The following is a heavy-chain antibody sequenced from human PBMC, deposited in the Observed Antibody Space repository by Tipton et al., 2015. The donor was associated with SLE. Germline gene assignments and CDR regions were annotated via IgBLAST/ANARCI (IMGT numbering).Heavy chain of an antibody. D-gene: IGHD3-3*01. CDR3: ARGILEWSDY. CDR2: MHHNGST. J-gene: IGHJ4*02. CDR1: GGSIRSYY. V-gene: IGHV4-34*01. Sequence: TLSLTCTVSGGSIRSYYWDWVRRPPGKGLEWIATMHHNGSTNYNPSLKSRVTISVDTSKNQFSLKLSSVTAADTAVYYCARGILEWSDYWGQGTLVTVSS.